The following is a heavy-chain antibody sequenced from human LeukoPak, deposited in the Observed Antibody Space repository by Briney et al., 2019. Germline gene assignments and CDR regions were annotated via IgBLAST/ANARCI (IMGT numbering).Heavy chain of an antibody. D-gene: IGHD5-18*01. Sequence: SETLSLTCTVSGGSISSYYWSWIRQPPGKGLEWIGYNYTSGSTNYNPSLKSRVTISVDTSKNQFSLKLSSVTAADTAVYYCARSRGYSYGNFDYWGQGTLVTVSS. CDR3: ARSRGYSYGNFDY. CDR2: NYTSGST. CDR1: GGSISSYY. V-gene: IGHV4-4*09. J-gene: IGHJ4*02.